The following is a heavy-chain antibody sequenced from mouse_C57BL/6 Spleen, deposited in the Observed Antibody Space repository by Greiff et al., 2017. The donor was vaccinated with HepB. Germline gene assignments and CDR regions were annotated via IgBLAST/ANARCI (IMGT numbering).Heavy chain of an antibody. D-gene: IGHD1-1*01. CDR1: GYTFTSYW. CDR2: IDPSDSYT. V-gene: IGHV1-50*01. CDR3: ARPQNYYGSSHWYFDV. Sequence: QVQLQQSGAELVKPGASVKLSCKASGYTFTSYWMQWVKQRPGQGLEWIGEIDPSDSYTNYNQKFKGKATLTVDTSSSTAYMQLSSLTSKASAVYYCARPQNYYGSSHWYFDVWGTGTTVTVSS. J-gene: IGHJ1*03.